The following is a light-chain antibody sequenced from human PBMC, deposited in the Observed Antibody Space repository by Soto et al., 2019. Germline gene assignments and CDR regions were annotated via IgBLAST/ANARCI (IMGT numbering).Light chain of an antibody. J-gene: IGLJ1*01. CDR3: KSYAGSNTYV. CDR2: EVV. CDR1: RNDIGAYEF. Sequence: QSALTQPPSASGSPGQSVTISCTGTRNDIGAYEFVSWYQHHPGKAPKLIIYEVVQRPSGVPDRFSGSKSGNTASLTVSGLQAADEADYYCKSYAGSNTYVFGTGTTV. V-gene: IGLV2-8*01.